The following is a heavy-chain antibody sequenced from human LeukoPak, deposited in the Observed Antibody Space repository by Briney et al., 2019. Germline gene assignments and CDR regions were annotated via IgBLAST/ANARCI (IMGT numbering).Heavy chain of an antibody. J-gene: IGHJ5*02. Sequence: PSDTLSLTCAVYGGSFSGFYWSWIRHVPGKGLEWIGEINYTGSTSYNPSLKSRVTISVDTSQNQFFLLLTSVTAADTAVYYCARVAGYLPTRWFDPWGQGTHVTVSS. V-gene: IGHV4-34*01. CDR3: ARVAGYLPTRWFDP. D-gene: IGHD6-25*01. CDR1: GGSFSGFY. CDR2: INYTGST.